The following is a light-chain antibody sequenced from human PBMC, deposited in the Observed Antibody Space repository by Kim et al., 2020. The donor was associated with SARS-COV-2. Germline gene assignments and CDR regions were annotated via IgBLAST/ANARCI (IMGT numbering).Light chain of an antibody. Sequence: QSALTQPRSVSGSPGQSVTISCTGTSSDVGGYNYVSWYQQHPGKAPKLMIYDVSKRPSGVPDRFSGSKSGNTASLTISGHQAEDEADYYCCSYAGSYTWVFGGGTQLTVL. J-gene: IGLJ3*02. CDR3: CSYAGSYTWV. V-gene: IGLV2-11*01. CDR2: DVS. CDR1: SSDVGGYNY.